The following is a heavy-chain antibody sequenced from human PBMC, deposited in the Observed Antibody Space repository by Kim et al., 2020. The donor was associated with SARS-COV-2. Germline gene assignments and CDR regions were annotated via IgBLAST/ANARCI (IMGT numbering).Heavy chain of an antibody. CDR1: GDSISGSSEY. CDR2: FYYAGMT. D-gene: IGHD3-10*01. Sequence: SETLSLSCSVSGDSISGSSEYWGWVRQSPGKGLEWIGSFYYAGMTYYNPSLKSRVTISEDTSKNQFSLKLSSVTAADTAMYFCARASSGSYGSGTAFDY. J-gene: IGHJ4*01. V-gene: IGHV4-39*07. CDR3: ARASSGSYGSGTAFDY.